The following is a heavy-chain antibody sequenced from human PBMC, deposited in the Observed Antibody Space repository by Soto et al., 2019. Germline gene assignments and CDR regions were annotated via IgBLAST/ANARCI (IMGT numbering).Heavy chain of an antibody. CDR2: IYYSGST. D-gene: IGHD3-10*01. CDR3: ARVFSRGHGYYYYYYMDV. CDR1: GGSISSYY. Sequence: SETLSLTCTVSGGSISSYYWSWIRQPPGKGLEWIGYIYYSGSTNYNPSLKSRVTISVDTSKNQFSLKLSSVTAADTAVYYCARVFSRGHGYYYYYYMDVWGKGTTVTVSS. V-gene: IGHV4-59*01. J-gene: IGHJ6*03.